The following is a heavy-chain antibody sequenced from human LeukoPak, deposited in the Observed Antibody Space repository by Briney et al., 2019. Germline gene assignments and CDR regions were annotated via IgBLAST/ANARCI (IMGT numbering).Heavy chain of an antibody. Sequence: GGSLRLSCTAYGFAFDEHGMSWVRQVPGKGLEWVSGINWSGGSTGYADPLRGRFTISRDNAKNSLYLQMDSLRAEDTALYYCARAPITSPFYFDYWGQGTLVTVSS. J-gene: IGHJ4*02. V-gene: IGHV3-20*04. CDR2: INWSGGST. CDR3: ARAPITSPFYFDY. CDR1: GFAFDEHG. D-gene: IGHD2-2*01.